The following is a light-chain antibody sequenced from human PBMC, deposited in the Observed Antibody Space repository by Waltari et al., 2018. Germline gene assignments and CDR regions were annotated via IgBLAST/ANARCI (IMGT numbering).Light chain of an antibody. CDR1: QSLLHSNGYDY. V-gene: IGKV2-28*01. J-gene: IGKJ5*01. Sequence: DIVMTQSPLSLPVTPGEPATIFCRSSQSLLHSNGYDYLDWYLQKPGQSPQRLIYLGSGRAAGVPDRFSGSGSGTDFTLKIRRVEAEDAGVYYCMEALQSVTFGQGTRLEIK. CDR2: LGS. CDR3: MEALQSVT.